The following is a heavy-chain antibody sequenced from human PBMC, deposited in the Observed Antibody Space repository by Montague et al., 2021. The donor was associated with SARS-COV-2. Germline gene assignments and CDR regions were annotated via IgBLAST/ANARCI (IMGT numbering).Heavy chain of an antibody. CDR2: INHSGTT. D-gene: IGHD3-16*01. CDR3: ARGRTAQGSICRFESVSFGVFDL. V-gene: IGHV4-34*01. Sequence: SETLSLTCAVYRGSVKAYYWTWIRQAPGKGLAWLGEINHSGTTSYNPSLKSRVTMSIDASKRQFSLRLNSVSAADTAVYFCARGRTAQGSICRFESVSFGVFDLWGPGALVTVSP. CDR1: RGSVKAYY. J-gene: IGHJ4*03.